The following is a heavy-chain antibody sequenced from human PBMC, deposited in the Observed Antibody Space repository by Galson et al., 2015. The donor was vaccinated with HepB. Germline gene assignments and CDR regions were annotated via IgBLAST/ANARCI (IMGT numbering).Heavy chain of an antibody. V-gene: IGHV3-21*04. D-gene: IGHD3-3*01. J-gene: IGHJ4*02. CDR3: AKALDFGVVTYYFDY. CDR1: GFTFSSYS. CDR2: ISSSSSYI. Sequence: SLRLSCAASGFTFSSYSMNWVRQAPGKGLEWVSSISSSSSYIYYADSVKGRFTISRDNAKNSLYLQMNSLRAEDTALYYCAKALDFGVVTYYFDYWGQGTLVTVSS.